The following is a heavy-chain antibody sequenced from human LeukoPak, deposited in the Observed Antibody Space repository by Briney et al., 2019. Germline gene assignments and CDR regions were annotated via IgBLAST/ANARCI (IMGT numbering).Heavy chain of an antibody. Sequence: GGSLRLSCAASGFTFSRYAFHWVRQAPGEGLEWVAVISYDGSSKYYADSVKGRFTISRDYSKNTLHLQMNSLRAEDTAVYYCARGPDYGDSYYYYYGMDVWGQETTVTVSS. J-gene: IGHJ6*02. CDR1: GFTFSRYA. CDR2: ISYDGSSK. CDR3: ARGPDYGDSYYYYYGMDV. V-gene: IGHV3-30-3*01. D-gene: IGHD4-17*01.